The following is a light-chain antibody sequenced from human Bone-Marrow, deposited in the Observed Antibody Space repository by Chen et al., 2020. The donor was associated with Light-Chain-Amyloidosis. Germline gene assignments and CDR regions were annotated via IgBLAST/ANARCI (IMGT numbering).Light chain of an antibody. J-gene: IGLJ3*02. Sequence: SYVLTQPSSVSVASGPTATIACGGNNIGSTSVHWYQQTPGQAPLLVVYDDSDRPSGIPERLSGSNSGNTATLTISRVEAGDEADYYCQVWDRSSDRLVFGGGTKLTVL. CDR1: NIGSTS. CDR3: QVWDRSSDRLV. V-gene: IGLV3-21*02. CDR2: DDS.